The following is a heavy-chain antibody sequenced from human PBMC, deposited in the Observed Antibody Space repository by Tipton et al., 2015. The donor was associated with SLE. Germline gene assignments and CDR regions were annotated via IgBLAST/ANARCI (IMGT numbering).Heavy chain of an antibody. V-gene: IGHV4-61*09. CDR2: TFTSGAT. Sequence: LRLSCTVSGGSIINTNYYWSWIRQPAGKELEWIGHTFTSGATNYNPSLKSRVTISVDTSNNQFSLKLTSVTATDTAVYYCARLGYAFWSRYADSWGQGTLVTVSS. CDR1: GGSIINTNYY. D-gene: IGHD3-3*01. J-gene: IGHJ4*02. CDR3: ARLGYAFWSRYADS.